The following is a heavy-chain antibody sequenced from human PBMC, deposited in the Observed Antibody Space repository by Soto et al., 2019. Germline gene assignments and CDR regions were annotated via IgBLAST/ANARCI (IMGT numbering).Heavy chain of an antibody. Sequence: QVQLQQSGPGLVEPSQTLSLTCAISGDSVSSNNAAWSWFRQSPSRGLEWLGRTYYRAKWYNDYAVYVKSRTTINQDTSKNQFSLQLNSVTPEDTAVYYCSRSVRSWCFDYWGQGILVTVSS. V-gene: IGHV6-1*01. CDR2: TYYRAKWYN. CDR3: SRSVRSWCFDY. CDR1: GDSVSSNNAA. J-gene: IGHJ4*02. D-gene: IGHD6-13*01.